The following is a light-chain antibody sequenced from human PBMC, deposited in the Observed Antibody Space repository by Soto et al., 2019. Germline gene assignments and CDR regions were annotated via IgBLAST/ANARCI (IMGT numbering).Light chain of an antibody. CDR3: QQLRMYPST. CDR2: AAS. J-gene: IGKJ4*01. Sequence: DIQITQSTSSCSSSVVERLTITCLASQDIGGRLAWFQQKPGKAPQYLIQAASILQSGVPSRFSGSGSGTDFALTITSLQAEDFATYYCQQLRMYPSTFGGGTKVDIK. V-gene: IGKV1-12*01. CDR1: QDIGGR.